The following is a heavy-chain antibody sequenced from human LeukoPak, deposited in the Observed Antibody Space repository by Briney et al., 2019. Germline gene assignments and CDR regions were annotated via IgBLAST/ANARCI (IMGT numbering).Heavy chain of an antibody. J-gene: IGHJ4*02. CDR2: INPSGGST. CDR1: GYIFTSYY. Sequence: ASVKVSCKASGYIFTSYYMHWVRQAPGQGLEWMGIINPSGGSTSYAQKLQGRVTMTRDMSTSTVYMEVRSLRSEDTAVYYCARTPLGGAFDYWGQGTLVTVSS. CDR3: ARTPLGGAFDY. V-gene: IGHV1-46*01.